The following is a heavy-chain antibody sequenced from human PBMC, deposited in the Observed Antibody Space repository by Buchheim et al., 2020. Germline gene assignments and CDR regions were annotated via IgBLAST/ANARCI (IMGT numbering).Heavy chain of an antibody. CDR3: AKTARGPEDYYYGMDV. CDR1: GFTFSSYG. D-gene: IGHD6-25*01. V-gene: IGHV3-30*18. J-gene: IGHJ6*02. Sequence: QVQLVESGGGVVQPGRSLRLSCAASGFTFSSYGMHWVRQAPGKGLEWVAVISYDGSNKYYADSVKGRFTISRDNSKNTLDLQMNSLRAEDTAVYYCAKTARGPEDYYYGMDVWGQGTT. CDR2: ISYDGSNK.